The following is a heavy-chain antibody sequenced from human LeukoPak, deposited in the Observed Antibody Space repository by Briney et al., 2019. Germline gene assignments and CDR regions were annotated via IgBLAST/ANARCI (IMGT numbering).Heavy chain of an antibody. D-gene: IGHD6-19*01. Sequence: GGSLRLSCAASGFTFDDYGMSWVRQAPGKGLEWVSGINWNGGSTGYADSVKGRFTISRDNAKNSLYLQMNSLRAEDTAVYYCARALPIAVAGSPPRFDYWGQGTLVTVSS. CDR1: GFTFDDYG. CDR2: INWNGGST. CDR3: ARALPIAVAGSPPRFDY. J-gene: IGHJ4*02. V-gene: IGHV3-20*04.